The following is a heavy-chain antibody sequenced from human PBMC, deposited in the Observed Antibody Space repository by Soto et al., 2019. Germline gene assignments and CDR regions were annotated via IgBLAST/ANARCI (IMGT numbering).Heavy chain of an antibody. D-gene: IGHD2-2*01. CDR2: IRSKAYGGTT. J-gene: IGHJ4*02. CDR3: TRGVVPAATGFDY. Sequence: LRLSCTASGFTFGDYAMSWFRQAPGKGLEWVGFIRSKAYGGTTEYAASVKGRFTISRDDSKSVAYLQMNSLKTEDTAVYYCTRGVVPAATGFDYWGQGTLVTVSS. V-gene: IGHV3-49*03. CDR1: GFTFGDYA.